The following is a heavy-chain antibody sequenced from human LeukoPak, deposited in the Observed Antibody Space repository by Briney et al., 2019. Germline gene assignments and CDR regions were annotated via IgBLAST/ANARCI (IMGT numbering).Heavy chain of an antibody. CDR3: ARGEGYQLLDAFDI. CDR2: ISSGGSTI. Sequence: GGSLRLSCAASGFTFSSYEMNWVRQAPGKGLEWVSHISSGGSTIYYADSVKGRFTISRDNAKKSLYLQMNSLRAEDTAVYYCARGEGYQLLDAFDIWGQGTMVTVSS. J-gene: IGHJ3*02. D-gene: IGHD2-2*01. V-gene: IGHV3-48*03. CDR1: GFTFSSYE.